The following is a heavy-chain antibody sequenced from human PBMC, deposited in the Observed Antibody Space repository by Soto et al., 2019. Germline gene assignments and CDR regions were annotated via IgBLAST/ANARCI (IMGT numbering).Heavy chain of an antibody. D-gene: IGHD3-16*02. V-gene: IGHV2-5*02. CDR3: AHIQMIPVGGVIVNSLYGYFDL. CDR1: GFSLSTSGVG. Sequence: QITLKESGPTLVKPTQTLTLTCTFSGFSLSTSGVGVGWIRQPPGKALEWLALIYWDDDKRYRPSLKSSVTSIKETSKNQVVLTMTNMVPVDTATYYSAHIQMIPVGGVIVNSLYGYFDLWGGGTLVTVSS. J-gene: IGHJ2*01. CDR2: IYWDDDK.